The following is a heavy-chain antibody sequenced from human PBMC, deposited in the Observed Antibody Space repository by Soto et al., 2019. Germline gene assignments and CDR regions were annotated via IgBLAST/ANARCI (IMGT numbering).Heavy chain of an antibody. CDR2: ITDTGGDA. CDR3: ARGSTDSYPGSRIFDF. Sequence: GGSLRLACVASGLTFGSRAMTWVRQAPGEGLQWVSTITDTGGDAKYADSVRGRFVISRDNSKKTLYLQMTSLTAEDSAMYYCARGSTDSYPGSRIFDFWGRGTLVTVSS. CDR1: GLTFGSRA. V-gene: IGHV3-23*01. J-gene: IGHJ4*02. D-gene: IGHD3-10*01.